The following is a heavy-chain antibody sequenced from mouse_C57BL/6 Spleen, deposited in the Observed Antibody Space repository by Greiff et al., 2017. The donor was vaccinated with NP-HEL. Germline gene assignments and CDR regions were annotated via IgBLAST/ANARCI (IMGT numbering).Heavy chain of an antibody. CDR3: ARDPAYGSSYYFDY. CDR2: IDPSDSET. CDR1: GYTFTSYW. V-gene: IGHV1-52*01. Sequence: QVQLKQPGAELVRPGSSVKLSCKASGYTFTSYWMHWVKQRPIQGLEWIGNIDPSDSETHYNQKFKDKATLTVDKSSSTAYMQLSSLTSEDSAVYYCARDPAYGSSYYFDYWGQGTTLTVSS. J-gene: IGHJ2*01. D-gene: IGHD1-1*01.